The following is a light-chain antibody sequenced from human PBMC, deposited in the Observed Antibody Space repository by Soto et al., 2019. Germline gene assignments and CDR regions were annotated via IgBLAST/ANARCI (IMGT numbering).Light chain of an antibody. CDR1: QSISSW. Sequence: DIQMTQSPSTLSASVGDRVTITCRASQSISSWLAWYQQKPGKAPKILIYKASSLESGVPSRFSGSGSGTEFPLTISSLQPDDFATYYCQQYHTWWTFGQGTKVEI. CDR2: KAS. J-gene: IGKJ1*01. CDR3: QQYHTWWT. V-gene: IGKV1-5*03.